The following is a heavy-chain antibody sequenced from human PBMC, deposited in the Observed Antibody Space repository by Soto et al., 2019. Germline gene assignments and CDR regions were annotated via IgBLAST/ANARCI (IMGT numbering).Heavy chain of an antibody. D-gene: IGHD3-16*02. V-gene: IGHV3-30*18. Sequence: PGGSLRLSCAAAGFTFSSYGMHWVRQAPGKGLEWVAVISYDGSNKYYADSVKGRFTISRDNSKNTLYLQMNSLRAEDTAVYYCAKDSPRFYDYVWGSYRYESGIDYWGQGTLVTVSS. J-gene: IGHJ4*02. CDR3: AKDSPRFYDYVWGSYRYESGIDY. CDR1: GFTFSSYG. CDR2: ISYDGSNK.